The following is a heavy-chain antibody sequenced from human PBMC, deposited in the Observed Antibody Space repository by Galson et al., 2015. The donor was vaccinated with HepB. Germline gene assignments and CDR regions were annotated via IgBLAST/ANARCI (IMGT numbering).Heavy chain of an antibody. Sequence: SVKVSCKASGVTFSNFAISWVRQAPGQGLEWMGSIIPMFGVLHLARKFQGRVTMTADASTNTAYMELSSLRSEDTAVYFCARPNMAHEGSYCFDSWGQGTPVTVSS. CDR2: IIPMFGVL. CDR3: ARPNMAHEGSYCFDS. V-gene: IGHV1-69*13. J-gene: IGHJ4*02. CDR1: GVTFSNFA. D-gene: IGHD3-10*01.